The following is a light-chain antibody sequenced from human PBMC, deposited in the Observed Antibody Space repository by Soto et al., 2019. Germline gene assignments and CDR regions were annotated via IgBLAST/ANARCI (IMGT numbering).Light chain of an antibody. CDR1: SSNFGGNT. CDR2: SNN. Sequence: QSVLSQPPSASGTPGQSVIISRSGSSSNFGGNTANWYQQFPGTAPKVLIYSNNQRPSGVPDRFSGSKSGTSASLAISGLQSEDEADYYCAAWDDSLNGWVFGGGTKVTVL. V-gene: IGLV1-44*01. J-gene: IGLJ3*02. CDR3: AAWDDSLNGWV.